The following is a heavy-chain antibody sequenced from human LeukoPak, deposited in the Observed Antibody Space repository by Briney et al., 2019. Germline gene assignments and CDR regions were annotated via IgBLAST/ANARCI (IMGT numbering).Heavy chain of an antibody. Sequence: SETLSLTCSVSGYSISSGYYWGWLRQPPGKGLEWIGSMYYRGSTDYSPSLKSRVTVSVDTSKNQFSLKLSSVTAADTAVYYCAREYVGATTGFDPWGQGTLVTVSS. CDR2: MYYRGST. CDR1: GYSISSGYY. D-gene: IGHD1-26*01. J-gene: IGHJ5*02. CDR3: AREYVGATTGFDP. V-gene: IGHV4-38-2*02.